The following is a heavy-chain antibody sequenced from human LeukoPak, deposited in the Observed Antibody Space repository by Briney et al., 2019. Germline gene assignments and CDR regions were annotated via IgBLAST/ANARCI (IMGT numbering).Heavy chain of an antibody. CDR3: AKDLGLPGYMDV. CDR1: GFIFSTYS. J-gene: IGHJ6*03. CDR2: ISSSTAYT. D-gene: IGHD3-10*01. Sequence: KTGGSLRLSCGASGFIFSTYSMTWVRQAPGKGLEWVASISSSTAYTSYADSVKGRFTISRDNAKNSLFLQMNSLRAEDTAVYYCAKDLGLPGYMDVWGKGTTVTISS. V-gene: IGHV3-21*06.